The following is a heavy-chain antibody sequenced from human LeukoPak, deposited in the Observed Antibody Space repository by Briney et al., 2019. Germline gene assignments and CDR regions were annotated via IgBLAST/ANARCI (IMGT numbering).Heavy chain of an antibody. CDR2: ISSSGSTI. CDR3: ARVENYYYGMDV. J-gene: IGHJ6*02. CDR1: VFTFSDYY. V-gene: IGHV3-11*01. Sequence: GGSLRLSCAASVFTFSDYYMSWIRQAPGKGLEWVSYISSSGSTIYYADSVKGRFTISRDNAKNSLYPQMNSLRAEDTAVYYCARVENYYYGMDVWGQGTTVTVSS.